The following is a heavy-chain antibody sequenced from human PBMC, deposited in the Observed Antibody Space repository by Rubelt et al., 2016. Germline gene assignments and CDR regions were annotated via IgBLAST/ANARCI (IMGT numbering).Heavy chain of an antibody. CDR3: ARVDYGDYFEDY. Sequence: QVQLQQWGAGLLKPSETLSLTCAVYGGSFSGYYWSWIRQPPGKGLEWIGEINHSGSTNYNPSLKSRVSISVDTSKNQFSLKLSSVTAADTAVYYCARVDYGDYFEDYWGQGTLVTVSS. CDR2: INHSGST. D-gene: IGHD4-17*01. J-gene: IGHJ4*02. CDR1: GGSFSGYY. V-gene: IGHV4-34*01.